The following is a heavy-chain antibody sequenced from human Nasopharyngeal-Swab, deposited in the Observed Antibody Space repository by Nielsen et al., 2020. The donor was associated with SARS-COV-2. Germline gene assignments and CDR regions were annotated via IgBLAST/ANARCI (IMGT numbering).Heavy chain of an antibody. J-gene: IGHJ4*02. Sequence: ASVKVSCLASGCTLTNYYMLWVRQAPAQALEWMGIINPSGGSTNYAQGFQGRVTMTRDTSTNSVYMELSSLRSEDTAMYYCARSIIGLRDYGDYSVEFRTISHFDYWGQGTLVTVSS. CDR2: INPSGGST. V-gene: IGHV1-46*01. CDR3: ARSIIGLRDYGDYSVEFRTISHFDY. D-gene: IGHD4-17*01. CDR1: GCTLTNYY.